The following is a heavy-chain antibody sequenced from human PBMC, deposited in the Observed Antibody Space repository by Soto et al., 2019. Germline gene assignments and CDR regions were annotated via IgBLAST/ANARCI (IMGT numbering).Heavy chain of an antibody. J-gene: IGHJ5*02. V-gene: IGHV4-31*03. Sequence: QVQLQESGPGLVNPSQTLSLTCSVSGVYVSSGGYYWSWIRQHPGNGLEWIGYIDYSWSTYYNPSLKSRIITLENTSKKHFPQKMSSVAAAATVKYYGARGVAATGTFGVDCFDAWGQGTLVTVSS. D-gene: IGHD3-3*01. CDR1: GVYVSSGGYY. CDR3: ARGVAATGTFGVDCFDA. CDR2: IDYSWST.